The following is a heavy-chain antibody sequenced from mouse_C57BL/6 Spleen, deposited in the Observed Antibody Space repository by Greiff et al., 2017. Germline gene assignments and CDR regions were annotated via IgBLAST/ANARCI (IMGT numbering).Heavy chain of an antibody. CDR2: IYPGDGDT. Sequence: VQLQQSGAELVKPGASVKISCKASCYAFSSYWMNWVKQRPGKGLEWIGQIYPGDGDTNYNGKFKGKATLTADKSSSTAYMQLSSLTSEDSAVDFCARCTTVVELGAMDYWGQGTSVTVSS. V-gene: IGHV1-80*01. D-gene: IGHD1-1*01. CDR3: ARCTTVVELGAMDY. J-gene: IGHJ4*01. CDR1: CYAFSSYW.